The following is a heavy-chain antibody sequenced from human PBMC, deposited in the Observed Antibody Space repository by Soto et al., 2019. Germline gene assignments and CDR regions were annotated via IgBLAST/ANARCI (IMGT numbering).Heavy chain of an antibody. CDR3: ARDPWFGESLDAFDI. Sequence: PVGSLILSCAASGFTFGSYWRHWVRQAPGKGLVWVSRINSDGSSTSYADSVKGRFTISRDNAKNTRYLQMNSLRAEDTAVYYCARDPWFGESLDAFDIWGQGTMVTVSS. V-gene: IGHV3-74*01. J-gene: IGHJ3*02. CDR2: INSDGSST. D-gene: IGHD3-10*01. CDR1: GFTFGSYW.